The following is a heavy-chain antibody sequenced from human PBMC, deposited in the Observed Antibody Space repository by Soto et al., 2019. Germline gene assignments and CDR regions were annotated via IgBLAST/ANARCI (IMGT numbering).Heavy chain of an antibody. CDR2: VIPSFPAP. J-gene: IGHJ5*02. D-gene: IGHD2-21*01. CDR3: ATGEVVPSFPNWLDT. Sequence: VQFVQSGAELKKPGSSVRVSCRASGGTIKTYTLSWVRQAPGQGLEWMGAVIPSFPAPNFAQRFKGRLTLTAAESTNTGFMELSGLRPEDTALYFCATGEVVPSFPNWLDTWGQGTHVIVSS. V-gene: IGHV1-69*12. CDR1: GGTIKTYT.